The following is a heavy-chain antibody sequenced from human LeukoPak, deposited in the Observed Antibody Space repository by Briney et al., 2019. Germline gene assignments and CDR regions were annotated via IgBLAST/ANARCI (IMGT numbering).Heavy chain of an antibody. CDR3: ARLELLWFGELSFDP. V-gene: IGHV4-34*01. CDR1: GGSFSGHY. D-gene: IGHD3-10*01. Sequence: SETLSLTCAVYGGSFSGHYWSWIRQPPGKGLEWIGEINHSGSTNYNPSLKSRVTISVDTSKNQFSLKLSSVTAADTAVYYCARLELLWFGELSFDPWGQGTLVTVSS. CDR2: INHSGST. J-gene: IGHJ5*02.